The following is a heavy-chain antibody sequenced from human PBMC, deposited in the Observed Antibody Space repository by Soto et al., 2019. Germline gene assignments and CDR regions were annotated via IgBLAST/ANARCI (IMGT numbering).Heavy chain of an antibody. V-gene: IGHV4-31*03. CDR2: IYYSGST. Sequence: SETLSLTCTVSGGSISSGGYYWSWIRQHPGKGLEWIGYIYYSGSTYYNPSLKSRVTISVDTSKNQFSLKLSSVTAADTAVYYWARGGIAAAGPFDYWGQGTLVTVSS. CDR1: GGSISSGGYY. CDR3: ARGGIAAAGPFDY. D-gene: IGHD6-13*01. J-gene: IGHJ4*02.